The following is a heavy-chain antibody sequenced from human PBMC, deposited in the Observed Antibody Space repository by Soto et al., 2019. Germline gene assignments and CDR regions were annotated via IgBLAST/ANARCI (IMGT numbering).Heavy chain of an antibody. D-gene: IGHD1-1*01. V-gene: IGHV1-69*12. J-gene: IGHJ4*02. CDR2: IIPMYGTT. Sequence: QVQLVQSGAEVKKPGSSVKVSCKASGGTFRSYVTSWVRQAPGQGLEWLGGIIPMYGTTYYAQTFQGRVTISADESTSTAFMELSSLRSEDTAVYYCARIGTLDWIDDYWGRGTLVTVSS. CDR3: ARIGTLDWIDDY. CDR1: GGTFRSYV.